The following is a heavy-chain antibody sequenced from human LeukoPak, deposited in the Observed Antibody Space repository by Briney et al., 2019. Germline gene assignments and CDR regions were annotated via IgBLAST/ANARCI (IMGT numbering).Heavy chain of an antibody. CDR2: IYYSGST. Sequence: PSETLSLTCTVSGGSISSGGYYWSWIRQHPGKGLEWIGCIYYSGSTYYNPSLKSRVTISVDTSKNQFSLKLSSVTAADTAVYYCARGGVTVLYYYYGMDVWGQGTTVTVSS. D-gene: IGHD2-21*02. CDR3: ARGGVTVLYYYYGMDV. CDR1: GGSISSGGYY. J-gene: IGHJ6*02. V-gene: IGHV4-31*03.